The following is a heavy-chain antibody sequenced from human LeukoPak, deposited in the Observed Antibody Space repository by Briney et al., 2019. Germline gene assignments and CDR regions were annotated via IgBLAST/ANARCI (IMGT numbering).Heavy chain of an antibody. Sequence: GGSLRLSCAASGFTFSSYAMSWVRQAPGKGLEWVSAISGSGGSTYYADSVKGRFTISRDNSKNSLYLQMNSLRTEDTALYYCAKDISYDFWSGYTDYWGQGTLVTVSS. CDR1: GFTFSSYA. D-gene: IGHD3-3*01. V-gene: IGHV3-23*01. CDR3: AKDISYDFWSGYTDY. CDR2: ISGSGGST. J-gene: IGHJ4*02.